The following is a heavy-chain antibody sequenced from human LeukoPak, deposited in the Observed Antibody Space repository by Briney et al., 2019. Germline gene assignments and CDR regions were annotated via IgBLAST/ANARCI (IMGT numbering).Heavy chain of an antibody. Sequence: PSQTLSLTCTVSGGSISSGDYYWSWIRQPPGKGLEWIGYIYYSGSTYYNPSLKSRVTISVDTSKNQFSLKLSSVTAADTAAYYCARYDYGDYRERRGWFDPWGQGTLVTVSS. V-gene: IGHV4-30-4*01. D-gene: IGHD4-17*01. CDR1: GGSISSGDYY. CDR2: IYYSGST. CDR3: ARYDYGDYRERRGWFDP. J-gene: IGHJ5*02.